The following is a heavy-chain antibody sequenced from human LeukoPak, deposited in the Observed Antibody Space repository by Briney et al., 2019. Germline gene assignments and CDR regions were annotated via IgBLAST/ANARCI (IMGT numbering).Heavy chain of an antibody. V-gene: IGHV3-48*01. CDR3: ARGRSGYDTAKVYYFDY. CDR1: GFTFSSYS. Sequence: GGSLRLSCAASGFTFSSYSMNWVRQAPGKGLEGVSYISTGSSTIYYADSVKGRFTISRDNAKNSLYLQMNSLRAEDTAVYYCARGRSGYDTAKVYYFDYWGQGTLVTVSS. CDR2: ISTGSSTI. D-gene: IGHD5-12*01. J-gene: IGHJ4*02.